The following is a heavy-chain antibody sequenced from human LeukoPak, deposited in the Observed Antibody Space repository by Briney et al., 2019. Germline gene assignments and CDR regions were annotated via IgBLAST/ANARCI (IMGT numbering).Heavy chain of an antibody. CDR3: TTSYVDYVIEYYFDY. D-gene: IGHD4-17*01. CDR1: GFTFGDYA. Sequence: PGGSLRLSCTASGFTFGDYAVSWVRQAPGKGLEWVGFIRSKAYGGTTEYAASVKGRFTISRDDSKSIAYLQMNSLKTEDTAVYYCTTSYVDYVIEYYFDYWGQGTLVTVSS. CDR2: IRSKAYGGTT. V-gene: IGHV3-49*04. J-gene: IGHJ4*02.